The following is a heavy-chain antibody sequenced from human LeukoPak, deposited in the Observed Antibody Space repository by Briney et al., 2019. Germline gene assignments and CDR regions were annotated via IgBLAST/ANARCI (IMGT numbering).Heavy chain of an antibody. CDR2: ISKMGSTK. V-gene: IGHV3-7*01. D-gene: IGHD2-2*01. Sequence: GGCVRLSCAASGVMFPSYWMTWVRQAPGKGLEWVANISKMGSTKYYVDSVKGRFTISREKAKNSVYLQRNSLRAEDTAGYYCAKGGYCRSTSCSFHNWFDPWGQGTQVTLSS. CDR3: AKGGYCRSTSCSFHNWFDP. J-gene: IGHJ5*02. CDR1: GVMFPSYW.